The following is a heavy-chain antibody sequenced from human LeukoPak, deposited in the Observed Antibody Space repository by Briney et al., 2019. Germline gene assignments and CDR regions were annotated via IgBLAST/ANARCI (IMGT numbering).Heavy chain of an antibody. Sequence: ASVKVSCKASGYTFTGYYIHWVRQAPGQGLEWMGWINPDTGGTIYAQKFQGRVTMTSDTYISTAYMDLSRLRSEDTAIYYCARDILGATGIDYWGQGTLVTVSS. V-gene: IGHV1-2*02. CDR1: GYTFTGYY. CDR2: INPDTGGT. D-gene: IGHD1-26*01. J-gene: IGHJ4*02. CDR3: ARDILGATGIDY.